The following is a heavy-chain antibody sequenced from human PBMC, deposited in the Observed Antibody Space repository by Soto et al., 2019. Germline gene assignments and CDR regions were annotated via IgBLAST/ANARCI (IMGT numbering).Heavy chain of an antibody. CDR3: ARADRTLVTSYSLDV. D-gene: IGHD2-21*02. V-gene: IGHV4-34*01. CDR1: GGSFSGYY. CDR2: INHSGTI. Sequence: QVQLQQWGAGLLKPSETLSLTCAVYGGSFSGYYWTWIRQPPGKGLEWIGEINHSGTINFNPSLKSRLTISLDTSKKHFSLKLSSVTDAGTAAYYCARADRTLVTSYSLDVWGQGTTVTVSS. J-gene: IGHJ6*02.